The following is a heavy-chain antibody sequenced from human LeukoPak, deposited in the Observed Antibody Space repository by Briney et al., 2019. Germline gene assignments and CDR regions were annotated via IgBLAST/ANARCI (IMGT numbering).Heavy chain of an antibody. CDR2: FDPEGGET. CDR1: GYTLTELS. J-gene: IGHJ4*02. V-gene: IGHV1-24*01. CDR3: ATATTYYYGSGSYYFDY. Sequence: GASVKVSCKVSGYTLTELSMHWVRQAPGKGLEWMGGFDPEGGETIYAQKFQGRVTMTEDTSTDTAYMELSSLRSEDTAVYYCATATTYYYGSGSYYFDYWGQGTLVTVSS. D-gene: IGHD3-10*01.